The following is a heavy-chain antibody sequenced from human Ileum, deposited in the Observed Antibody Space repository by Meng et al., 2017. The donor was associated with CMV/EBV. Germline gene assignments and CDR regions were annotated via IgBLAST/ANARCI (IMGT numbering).Heavy chain of an antibody. CDR1: GYTFTSYG. CDR3: ARTRAARPTNWFDP. V-gene: IGHV1-18*01. J-gene: IGHJ5*02. Sequence: ASVKVSCKASGYTFTSYGISWVRQAPGQGLEWMGWISAYNGNTNYAQKLQGRVTMTTDTSTSTAYMGLRSLRSDDTAVYYCARTRAARPTNWFDPWGQGTLVTVSS. CDR2: ISAYNGNT. D-gene: IGHD6-6*01.